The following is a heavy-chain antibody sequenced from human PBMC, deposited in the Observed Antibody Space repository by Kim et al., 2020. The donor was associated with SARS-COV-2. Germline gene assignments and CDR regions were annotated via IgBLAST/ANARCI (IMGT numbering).Heavy chain of an antibody. J-gene: IGHJ4*02. V-gene: IGHV3-48*03. CDR3: ASLYYDFWSGYSFFDY. Sequence: SVKGRFTISRDNAKNSLYLQMNSLRAEDTAVYYCASLYYDFWSGYSFFDYWGQGTLVTVSS. D-gene: IGHD3-3*01.